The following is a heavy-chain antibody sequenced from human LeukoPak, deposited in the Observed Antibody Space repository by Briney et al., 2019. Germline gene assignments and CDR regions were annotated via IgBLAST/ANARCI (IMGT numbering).Heavy chain of an antibody. J-gene: IGHJ4*02. D-gene: IGHD6-19*01. CDR1: GFPFSSHW. CDR2: IKQDGSEK. V-gene: IGHV3-7*01. Sequence: GGSLRLSCAASGFPFSSHWLSWFRRSPGKGLEWVAHIKQDGSEKYYVDSVKGRFTISRDNARNSQYLQMNSLRAEDTAVYYCASGGGWVFNNWGQGTLVTVSS. CDR3: ASGGGWVFNN.